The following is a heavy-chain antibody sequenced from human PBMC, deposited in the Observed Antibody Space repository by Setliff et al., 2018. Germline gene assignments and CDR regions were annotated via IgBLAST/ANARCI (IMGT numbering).Heavy chain of an antibody. CDR3: ARLALTGYDSSGYYYALGYYYYMDV. D-gene: IGHD3-22*01. V-gene: IGHV4-34*01. CDR2: INHSGST. Sequence: GSLRLSCVVSGFSFSNYGMTWIRQSPGKGLEWIGEINHSGSTNYNPSLKTRVTISVDTSKNHFSLTLSSVTAADTAVYYCARLALTGYDSSGYYYALGYYYYMDVWGKGTTVTVSS. J-gene: IGHJ6*03. CDR1: GFSFSNYG.